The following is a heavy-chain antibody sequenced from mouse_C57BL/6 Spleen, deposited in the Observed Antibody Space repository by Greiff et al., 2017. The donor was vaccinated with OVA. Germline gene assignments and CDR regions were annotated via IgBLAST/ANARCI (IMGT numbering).Heavy chain of an antibody. V-gene: IGHV1-80*01. CDR1: GYAFSSYW. D-gene: IGHD2-1*01. Sequence: VQLQESGAELVKPGASVKISCKASGYAFSSYWMNWVKQRPGKGLEWIGQIYPGDGDTNYNGKFKGKATLTADKSSSTAYMQLSSLTSEDSTVYFCARCGIYYGNSSDYWGQGTTLTVSS. J-gene: IGHJ2*01. CDR3: ARCGIYYGNSSDY. CDR2: IYPGDGDT.